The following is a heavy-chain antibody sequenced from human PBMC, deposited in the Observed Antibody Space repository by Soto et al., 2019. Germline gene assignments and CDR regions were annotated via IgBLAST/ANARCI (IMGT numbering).Heavy chain of an antibody. V-gene: IGHV1-69*01. D-gene: IGHD4-17*01. Sequence: QVQLVQSGAEVKKPGSSVKVSCKASGGAFSSSPFSWVRQAPGQGLEWMGGIIPMFGTINYAQKFQDRVIITADAATTTAQMELSSLRSEDTAIYYCARVAYGDYGLDYWGQGTPVTVSS. CDR2: IIPMFGTI. CDR3: ARVAYGDYGLDY. CDR1: GGAFSSSP. J-gene: IGHJ4*02.